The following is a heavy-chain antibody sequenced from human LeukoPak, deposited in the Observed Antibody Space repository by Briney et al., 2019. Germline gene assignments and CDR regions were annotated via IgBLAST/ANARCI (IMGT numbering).Heavy chain of an antibody. CDR3: ARVLSLDSGYDYRNWFDP. V-gene: IGHV1-2*02. CDR2: NNPNSGGT. Sequence: ASVKVSCKASGYTFTGYYMHWVRQAPGQGLEWMGWNNPNSGGTNYAQKFQGRVTMTRDTSISTAYMELSRLRSDDTAVYYCARVLSLDSGYDYRNWFDPWGQGTLVTVSS. D-gene: IGHD5-12*01. CDR1: GYTFTGYY. J-gene: IGHJ5*02.